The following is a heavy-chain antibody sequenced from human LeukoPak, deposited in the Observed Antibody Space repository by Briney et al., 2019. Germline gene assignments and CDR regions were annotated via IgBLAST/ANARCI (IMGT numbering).Heavy chain of an antibody. CDR1: GYTFTNYA. J-gene: IGHJ6*02. V-gene: IGHV1-18*01. Sequence: ASVKVSCKASGYTFTNYAISWVRQAPGKGLESIGWIRAKTNSAQKVQGRVTMTTDTSTSTAYMELRSLRSHDTAVYYCARGAAGEEASNFGMDVWGQGTTVTVCS. CDR3: ARGAAGEEASNFGMDV. D-gene: IGHD3-16*01. CDR2: IRAKT.